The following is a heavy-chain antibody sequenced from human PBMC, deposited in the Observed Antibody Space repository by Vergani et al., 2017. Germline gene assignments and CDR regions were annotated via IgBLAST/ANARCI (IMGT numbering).Heavy chain of an antibody. CDR3: ARGRRGYCSSTSCRSYWFDP. CDR2: IYTSGST. J-gene: IGHJ5*02. Sequence: VQLVESGGGLVQPGGSLRLSCAASGFTFSSYWMSWVRQAPGKGLEWIGRIYTSGSTNYNPSLKSRVTMSVDTSKNQFSLKLSSVTAADTAVYYCARGRRGYCSSTSCRSYWFDPWGQGTLVTVSS. CDR1: GFTFSSYW. V-gene: IGHV4-4*07. D-gene: IGHD2-2*03.